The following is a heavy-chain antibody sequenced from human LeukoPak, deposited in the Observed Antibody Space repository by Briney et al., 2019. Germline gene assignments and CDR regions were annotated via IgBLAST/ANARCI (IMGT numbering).Heavy chain of an antibody. D-gene: IGHD3-3*01. CDR1: GFTVSSNY. J-gene: IGHJ4*02. Sequence: PGGSLRLSCAASGFTVSSNYMSWVRQAPGKGLEWVSVIYSGGSTYYADSVKGRFTISRDNAKNSLYLQMNSLRAEDTAVYYCARETIYDREFDYWGQGTLVTVSS. CDR2: IYSGGST. CDR3: ARETIYDREFDY. V-gene: IGHV3-53*01.